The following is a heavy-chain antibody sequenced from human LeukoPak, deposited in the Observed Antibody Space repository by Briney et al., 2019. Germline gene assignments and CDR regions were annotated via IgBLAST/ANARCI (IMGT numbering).Heavy chain of an antibody. Sequence: SVKVSCKASGGTSSSYAISWVRQAPGQGLEWMGRVIPIFGIANYAQKFQGRVTITADKSTSTAYMELSSLRSEDTAVYYCARENDGDEDGYNSAFDYWGQGTLVTVSS. D-gene: IGHD5-24*01. CDR3: ARENDGDEDGYNSAFDY. J-gene: IGHJ4*02. CDR1: GGTSSSYA. V-gene: IGHV1-69*04. CDR2: VIPIFGIA.